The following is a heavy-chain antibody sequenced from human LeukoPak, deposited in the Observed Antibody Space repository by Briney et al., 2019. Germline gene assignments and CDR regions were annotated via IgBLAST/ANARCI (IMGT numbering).Heavy chain of an antibody. J-gene: IGHJ1*01. Sequence: SETLSLTCTVSGGSISSYYWSWIRQPPGKGLECIGYIYYSGSTNYNPSLKSRVTISVDTSKNQFSLKLSSVTAADTAVYYCASLYYYGSAFQHWGQGTLVTVSS. CDR1: GGSISSYY. CDR2: IYYSGST. V-gene: IGHV4-59*12. CDR3: ASLYYYGSAFQH. D-gene: IGHD3-10*01.